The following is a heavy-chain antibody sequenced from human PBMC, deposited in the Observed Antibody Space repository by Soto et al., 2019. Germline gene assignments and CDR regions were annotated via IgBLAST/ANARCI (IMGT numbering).Heavy chain of an antibody. Sequence: QVVLQESGPGLVKPSETLSLTCSVSGRAITSYYWSWVRQPPGKGLEWIGYIYDNGINSQNPSLKSRVTMSADTSQNQFSLKLTSVTGADTAGYYCARNYDSNGYANAWDSWGQGILVTVTS. CDR3: ARNYDSNGYANAWDS. V-gene: IGHV4-59*12. CDR2: IYDNGIN. J-gene: IGHJ4*02. CDR1: GRAITSYY. D-gene: IGHD3-22*01.